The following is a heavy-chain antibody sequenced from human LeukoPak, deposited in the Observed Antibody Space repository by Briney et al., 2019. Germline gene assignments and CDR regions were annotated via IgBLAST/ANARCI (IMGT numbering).Heavy chain of an antibody. Sequence: ASVKVSCKASGYTFTSYAMHWVRQDPGQRLEWMGWINAGNGNTKYSQKFQGRVTITRDTSASTAYMELSSLRSEDTAVYYCARSRVVPALGATFDYWGQGTLVTVSS. J-gene: IGHJ4*02. CDR2: INAGNGNT. CDR3: ARSRVVPALGATFDY. D-gene: IGHD2-2*01. V-gene: IGHV1-3*01. CDR1: GYTFTSYA.